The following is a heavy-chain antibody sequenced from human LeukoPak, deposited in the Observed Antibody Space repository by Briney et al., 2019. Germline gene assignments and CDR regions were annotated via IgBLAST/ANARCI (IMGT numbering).Heavy chain of an antibody. CDR1: SYTFTSYG. V-gene: IGHV1-18*01. CDR2: ISAYNGNT. CDR3: AREGFGSSPRQY. Sequence: ASVKVSCKASSYTFTSYGISWVRQAPGQGLERMGWISAYNGNTNYVQKLQGRVTMTTDTSTSTAYMELRSLRSDDTAVYYCAREGFGSSPRQYWGQGTLVTVSS. J-gene: IGHJ4*02. D-gene: IGHD6-6*01.